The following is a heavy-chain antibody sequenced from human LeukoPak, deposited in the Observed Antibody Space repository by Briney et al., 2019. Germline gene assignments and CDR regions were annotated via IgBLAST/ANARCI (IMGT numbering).Heavy chain of an antibody. CDR2: IYHSGST. D-gene: IGHD3-16*02. CDR3: ARGGYYDYVWGSYRYNAEYFQH. Sequence: SETLSLTCTVSGYSISSGYYWGWIRQPPGKGLEWIGSIYHSGSTYYNPSLKSRVTISVDTSKNQFSLKLSSVTAADTAVYYCARGGYYDYVWGSYRYNAEYFQHWGQGTLVTVSS. J-gene: IGHJ1*01. CDR1: GYSISSGYY. V-gene: IGHV4-38-2*02.